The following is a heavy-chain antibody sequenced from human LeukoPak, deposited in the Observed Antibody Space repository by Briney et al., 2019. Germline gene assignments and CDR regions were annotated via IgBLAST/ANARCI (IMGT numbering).Heavy chain of an antibody. J-gene: IGHJ2*01. V-gene: IGHV4-59*08. D-gene: IGHD2-2*01. CDR1: GGSISSYY. Sequence: PSETLSLTCTVSGGSISSYYWSWIRQPPGKGLGWIGYIYYSGSTNYNPSLNSRVTTSVDTSKNQFSLKLSSVTAADTAVYYCARHVPNRYCSSTSCPFDLWGRGTLVTVSS. CDR2: IYYSGST. CDR3: ARHVPNRYCSSTSCPFDL.